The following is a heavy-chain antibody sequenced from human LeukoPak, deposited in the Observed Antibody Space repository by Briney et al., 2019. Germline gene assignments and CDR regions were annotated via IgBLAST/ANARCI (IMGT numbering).Heavy chain of an antibody. D-gene: IGHD2-2*01. V-gene: IGHV4-34*01. CDR1: GGSLSGYY. CDR3: ARGSGSTGRANDY. CDR2: INHSGST. Sequence: PSETLSLTCAVYGGSLSGYYWSWIRQPPGKGLEWIGEINHSGSTNYNPSLKSRVTISVDTSKNQFSLKLSSVTAADTAVYYCARGSGSTGRANDYWGQGTLVTVSS. J-gene: IGHJ4*02.